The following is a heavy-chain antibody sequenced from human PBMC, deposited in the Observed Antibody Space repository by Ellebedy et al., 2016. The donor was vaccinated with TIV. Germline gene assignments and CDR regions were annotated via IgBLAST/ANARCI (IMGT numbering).Heavy chain of an antibody. D-gene: IGHD2-2*02. J-gene: IGHJ3*02. CDR1: GFTFSNHA. Sequence: GESLKISCAASGFTFSNHAMTWVRQAPGKGLEWVSVISGSAMGLYTYYADSVKGRFTVSRDDSKNILYLQMNSLRAEDTAVYYCARSQYLSMDVFNMWGQGTMVTVS. V-gene: IGHV3-23*01. CDR3: ARSQYLSMDVFNM. CDR2: ISGSAMGLYT.